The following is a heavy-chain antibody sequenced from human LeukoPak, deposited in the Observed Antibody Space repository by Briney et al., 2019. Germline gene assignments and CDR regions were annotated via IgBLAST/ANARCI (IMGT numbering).Heavy chain of an antibody. D-gene: IGHD4-17*01. CDR2: ISGGGETT. V-gene: IGHV3-23*01. J-gene: IGHJ4*02. Sequence: PGGSLRLSCAASGFTFNNYAMNWVRQAPGKGLEWVSSISGGGETTYYADSAKGRFTISRDNSQNTLYLQMNSLRAEDTAVYYCARDYAGYVGYFFFDYWGQGTLVTVSS. CDR3: ARDYAGYVGYFFFDY. CDR1: GFTFNNYA.